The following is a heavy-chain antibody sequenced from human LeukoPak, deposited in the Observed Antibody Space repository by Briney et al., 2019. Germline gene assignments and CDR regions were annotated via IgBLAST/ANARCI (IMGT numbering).Heavy chain of an antibody. CDR2: ISYDGSNK. Sequence: PGGSLSLSRAASGFTFSSYAMHWVRQAPGKGLEWVAVISYDGSNKYYADSVKGRFPIYRDNSKNTLYLQMNSWTAQDPAVYYCAIRRVIAVDSAIYIWGQRTMGTVSS. CDR3: AIRRVIAVDSAIYI. V-gene: IGHV3-30*04. D-gene: IGHD6-19*01. CDR1: GFTFSSYA. J-gene: IGHJ3*02.